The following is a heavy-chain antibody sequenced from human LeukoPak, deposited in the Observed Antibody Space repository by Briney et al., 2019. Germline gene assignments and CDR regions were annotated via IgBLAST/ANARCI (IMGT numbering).Heavy chain of an antibody. J-gene: IGHJ3*02. CDR1: GFTFSSYA. CDR3: AKVARLAAAVTGDAFDI. V-gene: IGHV3-23*01. Sequence: PGGSLRLSCAASGFTFSSYAMSWVRQAPGKGLEWVSAISGSGGSTYYADSVKGRFTISRDNSKNTLYLQMNSLRAEDTAVYYCAKVARLAAAVTGDAFDIWGQGTMVTVSS. D-gene: IGHD6-13*01. CDR2: ISGSGGST.